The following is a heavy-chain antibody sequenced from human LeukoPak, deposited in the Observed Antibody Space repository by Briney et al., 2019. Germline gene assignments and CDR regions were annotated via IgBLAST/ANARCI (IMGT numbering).Heavy chain of an antibody. CDR2: ISSSSYI. Sequence: GGSLRLSCAASGFTFSSYSMKRVRQAPGQGLEGVSSISSSSYIYYADSVKGRFTISIDNAKNSLYLQMNSLRAEDTAVYYCASTYSGYSSSYMDVWGKGTTVTVSS. J-gene: IGHJ6*03. V-gene: IGHV3-21*01. CDR3: ASTYSGYSSSYMDV. D-gene: IGHD6-13*01. CDR1: GFTFSSYS.